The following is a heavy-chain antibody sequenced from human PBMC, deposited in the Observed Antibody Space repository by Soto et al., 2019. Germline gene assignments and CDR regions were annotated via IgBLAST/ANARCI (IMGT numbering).Heavy chain of an antibody. Sequence: RGSLRLSCAASGFTFSSYAMSWVRQAPGKGLEWVSAISGSGGSTYYADSVKGRFTISRDNSKNTLYLQMNSLRAEDTAVYYCAKVRKSSSWYFDYWGQGTLVTVSS. V-gene: IGHV3-23*01. CDR1: GFTFSSYA. J-gene: IGHJ4*02. CDR2: ISGSGGST. CDR3: AKVRKSSSWYFDY. D-gene: IGHD6-13*01.